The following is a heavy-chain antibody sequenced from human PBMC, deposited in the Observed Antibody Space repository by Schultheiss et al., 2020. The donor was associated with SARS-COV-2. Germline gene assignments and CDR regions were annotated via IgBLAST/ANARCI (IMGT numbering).Heavy chain of an antibody. V-gene: IGHV3-33*01. CDR1: GFTFSSYG. D-gene: IGHD1-14*01. CDR3: ARDAGGTLFDY. J-gene: IGHJ4*02. CDR2: IWYDGSNK. Sequence: GGSLRLSCAASGFTFSSYGMHWVRQAPGKGLEWVAVIWYDGSNKYYADSVKGRFTISRDNSKNTLYLQMNSLRAEDTAVYYCARDAGGTLFDYWGQGTLVTVSS.